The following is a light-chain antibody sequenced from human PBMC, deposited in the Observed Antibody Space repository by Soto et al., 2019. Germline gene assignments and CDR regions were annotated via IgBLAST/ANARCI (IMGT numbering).Light chain of an antibody. J-gene: IGKJ1*01. Sequence: DIQVTQSPSSLSASVGDRVTITCRASQSITTFLNWYQQKPGNAPKLLIYAASSLQTGVPSRSSGSGSGTDFTLTISSLQREDFATYYCQQAYGAPPTFGQGTKVEIK. CDR1: QSITTF. V-gene: IGKV1-39*01. CDR2: AAS. CDR3: QQAYGAPPT.